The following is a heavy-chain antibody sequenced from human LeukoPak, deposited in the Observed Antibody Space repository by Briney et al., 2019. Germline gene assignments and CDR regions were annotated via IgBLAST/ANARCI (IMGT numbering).Heavy chain of an antibody. Sequence: ASVKVSCKASGGTFSSYAISWVRQAPGQGLEWMGRIIPILGIANYAQKFQGRVTITADKSTSTAYMELSSLRSEDTAVYYCPRAPGGELTFDYWGQGTLVTVSS. V-gene: IGHV1-69*04. D-gene: IGHD1-26*01. CDR1: GGTFSSYA. CDR2: IIPILGIA. CDR3: PRAPGGELTFDY. J-gene: IGHJ4*02.